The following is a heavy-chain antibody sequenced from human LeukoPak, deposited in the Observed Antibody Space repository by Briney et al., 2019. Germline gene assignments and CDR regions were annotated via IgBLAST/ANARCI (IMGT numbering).Heavy chain of an antibody. CDR3: ARSYGTPYYYYYYMDV. D-gene: IGHD4-17*01. CDR1: GGSISSYY. V-gene: IGHV4-59*01. Sequence: SETLSLTCTVSGGSISSYYWSWIRQPPGKGLEWIGYIYYSGSTNYNPSLKSRVTISADTSKNQFSLKLSSVTAADTAVYYCARSYGTPYYYYYYMDVWGKGTTVTVSS. J-gene: IGHJ6*03. CDR2: IYYSGST.